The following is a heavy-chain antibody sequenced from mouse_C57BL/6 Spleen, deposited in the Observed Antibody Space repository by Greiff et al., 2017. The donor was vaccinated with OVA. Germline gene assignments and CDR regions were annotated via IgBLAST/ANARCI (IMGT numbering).Heavy chain of an antibody. CDR1: GYTFTSYW. J-gene: IGHJ2*01. Sequence: QVQLQQPGAELVKPGASVKMSCKASGYTFTSYWITWVKQRPGQGLEWIGDIYPGSGSTNYNEKFKSKATLTVDTSSSTAYMQLSSLKSEDSAVYYCARSTTVVANYFDYWGQGTTLTVSS. V-gene: IGHV1-55*01. CDR3: ARSTTVVANYFDY. CDR2: IYPGSGST. D-gene: IGHD1-1*01.